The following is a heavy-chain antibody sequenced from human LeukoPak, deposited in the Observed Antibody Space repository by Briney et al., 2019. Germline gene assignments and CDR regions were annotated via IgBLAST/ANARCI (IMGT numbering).Heavy chain of an antibody. CDR1: GFTFSSYS. Sequence: GGSLRLSCAASGFTFSSYSMNWVRQAPGKGLEWVSYISSSSSTIYYADSVKGRFTISRDNAKNSLYLQMNSLRAEDTAVYYCARDGDYSNYEGDWFDPWGQGTLVTVSS. V-gene: IGHV3-48*01. D-gene: IGHD4-11*01. J-gene: IGHJ5*02. CDR2: ISSSSSTI. CDR3: ARDGDYSNYEGDWFDP.